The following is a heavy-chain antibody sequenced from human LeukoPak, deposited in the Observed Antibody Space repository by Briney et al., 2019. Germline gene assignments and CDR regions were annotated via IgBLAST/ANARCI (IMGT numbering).Heavy chain of an antibody. V-gene: IGHV4-38-2*01. CDR3: ARNGTSSYFDY. J-gene: IGHJ4*02. Sequence: SETLSLTCAVSGYSISSGYYWGWIRQAPGKGLEWIGSIYHSGSTHYNPSLKSRVTISVDTPKNQFSLKLSAVTAADTAVYYCARNGTSSYFDYWGQRTLVTVSS. D-gene: IGHD2-2*01. CDR1: GYSISSGYY. CDR2: IYHSGST.